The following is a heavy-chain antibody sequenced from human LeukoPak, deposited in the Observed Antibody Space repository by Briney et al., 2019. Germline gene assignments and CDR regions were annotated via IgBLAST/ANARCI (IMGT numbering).Heavy chain of an antibody. J-gene: IGHJ4*02. CDR1: GFTFSSYA. CDR2: ISGSGGSA. D-gene: IGHD5-18*01. CDR3: AKDSTQLWSFDY. Sequence: GGSLRLSCAASGFTFSSYAMSWVRQAPGKGLEWVSAISGSGGSAYYADSVKGRFTISRDNSKNTLYLQMNSLRAEDTAVYYCAKDSTQLWSFDYWGQGTLVTVSS. V-gene: IGHV3-23*01.